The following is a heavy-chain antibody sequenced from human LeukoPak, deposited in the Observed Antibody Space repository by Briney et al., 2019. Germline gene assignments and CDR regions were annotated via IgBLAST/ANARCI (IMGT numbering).Heavy chain of an antibody. D-gene: IGHD6-19*01. J-gene: IGHJ4*02. CDR1: GFTFSTYA. CDR2: IRPDGDRT. Sequence: PGGSLRLSCAASGFTFSTYAITWVRQGPGKGLEWVSAIRPDGDRTYYANSVRGRFTISRDNSKDSVYLQINGLRVEDTAVYYCAREQSGTRGWYTVDYWGQGTLVTVSS. CDR3: AREQSGTRGWYTVDY. V-gene: IGHV3-23*01.